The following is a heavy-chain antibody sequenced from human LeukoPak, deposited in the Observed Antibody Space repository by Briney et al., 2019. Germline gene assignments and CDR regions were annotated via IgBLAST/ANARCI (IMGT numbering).Heavy chain of an antibody. Sequence: GASVKVSCKASGYTFTSYGISWVRQAPGQGLEWMGWMNPNSGNTGYAQKFQGRVTMTRNTSISTAYMELSSLRSEDTAVYYCAREIGVDTAMAKSQEIDYWGQGTLVTVSS. CDR3: AREIGVDTAMAKSQEIDY. J-gene: IGHJ4*02. CDR1: GYTFTSYG. D-gene: IGHD5-18*01. CDR2: MNPNSGNT. V-gene: IGHV1-8*02.